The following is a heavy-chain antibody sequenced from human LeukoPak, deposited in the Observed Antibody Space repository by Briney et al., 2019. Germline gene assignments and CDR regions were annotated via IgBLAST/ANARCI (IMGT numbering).Heavy chain of an antibody. Sequence: GASVKVSCKASAYTFTGYYMHWVRQAPGQGLEWMGWINPNSGGTNYAQKFQGRVTMTRDTSISTAYMELSRLRSDDTAVYYCARVGFPELYDFWSGDNYYMDVWGKGTTVTVFS. V-gene: IGHV1-2*02. J-gene: IGHJ6*03. D-gene: IGHD3-3*01. CDR1: AYTFTGYY. CDR3: ARVGFPELYDFWSGDNYYMDV. CDR2: INPNSGGT.